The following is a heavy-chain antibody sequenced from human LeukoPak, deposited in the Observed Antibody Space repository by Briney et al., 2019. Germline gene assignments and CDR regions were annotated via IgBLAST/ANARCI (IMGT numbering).Heavy chain of an antibody. CDR3: ARMYYVRGVLFYYFDY. CDR1: GFTLSSYA. V-gene: IGHV3-21*01. CDR2: FSSCSNYI. J-gene: IGHJ4*02. Sequence: GGSLRLSCAASGFTLSSYAISWVRQAPRNGLERVPSFSSCSNYIYYADLAKGRFTISRDNARNELYLQMNSLRAEDTAVYYCARMYYVRGVLFYYFDYWGQGTLVAVSS. D-gene: IGHD3-10*01.